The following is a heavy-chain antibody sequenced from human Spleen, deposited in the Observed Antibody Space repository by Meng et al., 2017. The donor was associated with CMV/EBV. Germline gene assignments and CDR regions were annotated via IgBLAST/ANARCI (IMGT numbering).Heavy chain of an antibody. D-gene: IGHD3-22*01. CDR1: GFTFSSYA. Sequence: GGSLRLSCAASGFTFSSYAMHWVRQAPGKGLEYVSAISSNGGSTYYADSVKGRFTISRDNSKNTLYLQMGSLRAEDMAVYYCARVGNYYDSSGPYYFDYWGQGTLVTVSS. CDR3: ARVGNYYDSSGPYYFDY. J-gene: IGHJ4*02. V-gene: IGHV3-64*02. CDR2: ISSNGGST.